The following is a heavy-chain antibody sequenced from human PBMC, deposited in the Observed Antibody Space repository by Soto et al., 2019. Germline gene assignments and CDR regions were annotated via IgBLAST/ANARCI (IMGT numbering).Heavy chain of an antibody. CDR1: GFTFSSYW. D-gene: IGHD3-10*01. V-gene: IGHV3-7*03. CDR2: IKQDGSEK. J-gene: IGHJ6*02. Sequence: GGSLRLSCAASGFTFSSYWMSWVRQAPGKGLEWVANIKQDGSEKYYVDSVKGRFTISRDNAKNSLYLQMNSLRAEDTAVYYCASDETVVRGVIGYYYYGMDVWGQGTTVTVSS. CDR3: ASDETVVRGVIGYYYYGMDV.